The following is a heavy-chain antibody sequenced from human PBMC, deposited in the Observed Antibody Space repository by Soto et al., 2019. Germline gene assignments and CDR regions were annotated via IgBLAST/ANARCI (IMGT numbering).Heavy chain of an antibody. V-gene: IGHV4-4*02. CDR1: GGSISSSNW. Sequence: SETLSLTCAASGGSISSSNWWSWVRQPPGKGLEWIGEIYHSGSTNYNPSLKSRVTISVDKSKNQFSLKLSSVTAADTAVYYCARGLDFWSGYYNDCYYYGMDVWGQGTTVTVSS. CDR3: ARGLDFWSGYYNDCYYYGMDV. CDR2: IYHSGST. D-gene: IGHD3-3*01. J-gene: IGHJ6*02.